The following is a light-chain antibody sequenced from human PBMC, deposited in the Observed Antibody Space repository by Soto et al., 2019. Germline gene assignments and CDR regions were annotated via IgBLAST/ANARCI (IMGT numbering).Light chain of an antibody. J-gene: IGKJ5*01. CDR3: QQYGSSPT. Sequence: EIVLTQSPGTLSLSPGERATLSCRASQSVSGYLAWYQQKPGQAPRLLIYGASSRATGIPDRISGSGSGTDFTLTISRLEPEDFAVYYCQQYGSSPTFGQGTRLE. V-gene: IGKV3-20*01. CDR1: QSVSGY. CDR2: GAS.